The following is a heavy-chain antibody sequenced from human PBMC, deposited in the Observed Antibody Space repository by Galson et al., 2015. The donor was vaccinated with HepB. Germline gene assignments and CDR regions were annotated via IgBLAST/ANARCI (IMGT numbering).Heavy chain of an antibody. CDR1: GFTFSDYS. V-gene: IGHV3-11*03. CDR3: ASGYEEKFDY. Sequence: SLRLSCAASGFTFSDYSVTWIRQAPGKGLEWVSYISSSSTYTNYADSVRGRFTISRDDAKNSLFLQMNSLRAEDTAVYYCASGYEEKFDYWGQGTLVTVSS. J-gene: IGHJ4*02. CDR2: ISSSSTYT. D-gene: IGHD2-2*01.